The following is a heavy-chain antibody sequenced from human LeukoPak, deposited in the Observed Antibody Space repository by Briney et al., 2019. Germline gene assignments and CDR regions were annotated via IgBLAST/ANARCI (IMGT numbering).Heavy chain of an antibody. CDR2: IWYDGSNK. D-gene: IGHD3-9*01. J-gene: IGHJ4*02. CDR3: AKDFTPFDDILTGFDY. Sequence: GGSLRLSCAASGFTFSSYGMHRVRQAPGKGLEWVAVIWYDGSNKYYADSVKGRFTISRDNSKNTLYLQMNSLRAEDTAVYYCAKDFTPFDDILTGFDYWGQGTLVTVSS. V-gene: IGHV3-33*06. CDR1: GFTFSSYG.